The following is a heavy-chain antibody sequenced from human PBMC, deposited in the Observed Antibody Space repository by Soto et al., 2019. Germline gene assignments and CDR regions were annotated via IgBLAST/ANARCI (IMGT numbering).Heavy chain of an antibody. D-gene: IGHD4-4*01. J-gene: IGHJ5*02. Sequence: PGGSLRLSCAASGFTFSSYWMSWVRQAPGKGLEWVANIKQDGSEKYYVDSVKGRFTISRDNAKNLLYLQMNSLRAEDTAVYYCARERTSDYNLFCWFDPWGQGTL. CDR3: ARERTSDYNLFCWFDP. CDR1: GFTFSSYW. CDR2: IKQDGSEK. V-gene: IGHV3-7*03.